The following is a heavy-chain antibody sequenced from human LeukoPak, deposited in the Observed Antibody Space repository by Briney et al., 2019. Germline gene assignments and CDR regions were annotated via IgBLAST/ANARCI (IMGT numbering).Heavy chain of an antibody. D-gene: IGHD1-1*01. Sequence: ASVKVSCKASGYVFSIYAMIWVRQAPGQGLELMGWINTNTGTPTHAQGFTGRFVFSLDTSVSTAYLQISSLKAENTAVYLCARDYTLTLGTTTYFQHWGQGTLVTVSS. J-gene: IGHJ1*01. CDR1: GYVFSIYA. CDR2: INTNTGTP. V-gene: IGHV7-4-1*02. CDR3: ARDYTLTLGTTTYFQH.